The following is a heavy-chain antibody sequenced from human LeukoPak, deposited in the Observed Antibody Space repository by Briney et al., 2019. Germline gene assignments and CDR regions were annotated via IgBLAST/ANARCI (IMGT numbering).Heavy chain of an antibody. CDR2: ISSSSSTI. Sequence: GGSLRFSCAASGFTFSTYSMNWLRQAPEKGLEWVSSISSSSSTIYYADSVSGRITTAKNNAKNSLYLRMNSLSAEDTVVYYGAKGGTEYSGSYDCFDPWGQGTLVTVSS. D-gene: IGHD1-26*01. CDR1: GFTFSTYS. V-gene: IGHV3-21*01. J-gene: IGHJ5*02. CDR3: AKGGTEYSGSYDCFDP.